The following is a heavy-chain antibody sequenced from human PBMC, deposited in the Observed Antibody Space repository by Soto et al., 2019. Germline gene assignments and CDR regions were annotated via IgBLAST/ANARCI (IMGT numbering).Heavy chain of an antibody. CDR2: IYYSGST. CDR1: GGSISSYY. D-gene: IGHD4-17*01. CDR3: ARQTTVTYDAFDI. Sequence: SETLSLNCAVSGGSISSYYWSWIRQPPGKGLEWIGYIYYSGSTNYNPSLKSRVTISVDTSKNQFSLKLSSVTAADTAVYYCARQTTVTYDAFDIWGQGTMVTVSS. J-gene: IGHJ3*02. V-gene: IGHV4-59*01.